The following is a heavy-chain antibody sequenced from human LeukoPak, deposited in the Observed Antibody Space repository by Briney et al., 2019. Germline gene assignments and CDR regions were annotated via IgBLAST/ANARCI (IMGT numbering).Heavy chain of an antibody. CDR1: GFTFSNYA. Sequence: GESLKISCAASGFTFSNYAMSWVRQTPGKGLEWVSAISGGGDITYYADSVKGRFTISRDNSKDTLFLQMHSLRPGDTAVYYCVREDTPATANYWGQGTLVTISS. D-gene: IGHD2-21*02. J-gene: IGHJ4*02. V-gene: IGHV3-23*01. CDR2: ISGGGDIT. CDR3: VREDTPATANY.